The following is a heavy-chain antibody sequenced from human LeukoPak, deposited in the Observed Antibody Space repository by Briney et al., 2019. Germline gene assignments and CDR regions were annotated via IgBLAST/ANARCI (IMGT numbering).Heavy chain of an antibody. J-gene: IGHJ4*02. CDR1: GYTFTSYY. CDR3: ARYCSSTSCYSDYFDY. Sequence: ASVKVSCKASGYTFTSYYMHWVRQAPGQGLEWMGIINPSGGSTSYAQKFQGRVTMTRDMSTSTVYMELSSLRSEDTAVDYCARYCSSTSCYSDYFDYWGQGTLVTVSS. CDR2: INPSGGST. V-gene: IGHV1-46*01. D-gene: IGHD2-2*01.